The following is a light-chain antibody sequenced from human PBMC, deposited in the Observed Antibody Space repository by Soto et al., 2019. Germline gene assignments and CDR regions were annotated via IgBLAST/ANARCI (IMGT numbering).Light chain of an antibody. Sequence: QSVLTQPPSASGTPGQSVTISCSGSDSNIGGNTVHWYQHLPGTASKLLIYNNGQRPSGVPDRFSGSKSGTSASLAISGLQSADEADYYCAAWDDSPNGVVFGGGTKLTVL. J-gene: IGLJ2*01. CDR1: DSNIGGNT. CDR3: AAWDDSPNGVV. CDR2: NNG. V-gene: IGLV1-44*01.